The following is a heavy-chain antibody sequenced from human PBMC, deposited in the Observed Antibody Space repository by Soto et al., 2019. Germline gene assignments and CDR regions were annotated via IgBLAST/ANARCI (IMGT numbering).Heavy chain of an antibody. CDR3: ARDPARYDILTGYYMYADY. D-gene: IGHD3-9*01. CDR1: GFTFSSYS. V-gene: IGHV3-48*01. J-gene: IGHJ4*02. Sequence: EVQLVESGGGLVQPGGSLRLSCAASGFTFSSYSMNWVRQAPGKGLEWVSYISSSSSTIYYADSVKGRFTISRDNAKNSLYLQMNSLRAEDTAVYYCARDPARYDILTGYYMYADYWGQGTLVTVSS. CDR2: ISSSSSTI.